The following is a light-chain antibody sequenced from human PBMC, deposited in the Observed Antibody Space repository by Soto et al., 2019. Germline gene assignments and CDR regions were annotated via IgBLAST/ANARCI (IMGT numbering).Light chain of an antibody. CDR1: SSDVGGYNY. CDR3: SSYAGSNNLV. CDR2: EVS. Sequence: QSALTQAPSASGSPGRSVTISCTGTSSDVGGYNYVSWYQQHPGKAPKLMIYEVSKRPSGVPDRFSGSKSGSTASLTVSGLQAEDEADYYCSSYAGSNNLVFGGGTQLTVL. V-gene: IGLV2-8*01. J-gene: IGLJ2*01.